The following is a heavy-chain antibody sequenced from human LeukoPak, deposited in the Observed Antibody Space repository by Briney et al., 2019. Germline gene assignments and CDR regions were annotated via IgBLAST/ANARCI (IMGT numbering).Heavy chain of an antibody. Sequence: ASVNVSCKASGYTFTSYDINWVRQATGQGLEWMGWMNPNSGNTGYAQKFQGRVTMTRNTSISTAYMELSSLRSEDTAVYYCARGGHYYDSSGYEAAFDIWGQGTMVTVSS. CDR2: MNPNSGNT. CDR3: ARGGHYYDSSGYEAAFDI. V-gene: IGHV1-8*01. CDR1: GYTFTSYD. D-gene: IGHD3-22*01. J-gene: IGHJ3*02.